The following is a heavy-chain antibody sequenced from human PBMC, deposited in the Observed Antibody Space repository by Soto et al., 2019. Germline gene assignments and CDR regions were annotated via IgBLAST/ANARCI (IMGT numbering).Heavy chain of an antibody. V-gene: IGHV3-21*01. CDR3: ARADCSGGSCYSESRFDP. J-gene: IGHJ5*02. CDR1: GFTFSSYS. Sequence: EVQLVESGGGLVKPGGSLRLSCAASGFTFSSYSMNWVRQAPGKGLEWVSSISSSSSYIYYADSVKGRFTISRDNAKNSLYLQMNSLRAEDTAVYYCARADCSGGSCYSESRFDPWGQGTLVTVSS. D-gene: IGHD2-15*01. CDR2: ISSSSSYI.